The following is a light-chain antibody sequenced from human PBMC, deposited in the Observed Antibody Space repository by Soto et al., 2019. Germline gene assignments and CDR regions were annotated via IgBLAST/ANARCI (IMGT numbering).Light chain of an antibody. CDR2: EVS. CDR3: TSYAGSNLWM. Sequence: QSALTQPPSASGSPGQSVTISCTGTSSDVGAYNYVSWYQQYPGKAPKLMIYEVSKRPSGVPDRFSGSKTGKTASLTVSGLQPEDEAAYYFTSYAGSNLWMFGGGTKVT. J-gene: IGLJ3*02. V-gene: IGLV2-8*01. CDR1: SSDVGAYNY.